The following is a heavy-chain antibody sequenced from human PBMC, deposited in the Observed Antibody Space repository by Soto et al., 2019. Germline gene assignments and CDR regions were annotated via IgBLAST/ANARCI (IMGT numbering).Heavy chain of an antibody. CDR3: ARDRPTMVRGVIITPGDYYYGMDV. D-gene: IGHD3-10*01. J-gene: IGHJ6*02. V-gene: IGHV3-30*03. Sequence: GGSLRLSCAASGFTFSSYGMHWVRQAPGKGLEWLAVISYDGSNKYYADSVKGRFTISRDNSKNTLYLQMSSLRAEDTAVYYCARDRPTMVRGVIITPGDYYYGMDVWGQGTTVTVSS. CDR1: GFTFSSYG. CDR2: ISYDGSNK.